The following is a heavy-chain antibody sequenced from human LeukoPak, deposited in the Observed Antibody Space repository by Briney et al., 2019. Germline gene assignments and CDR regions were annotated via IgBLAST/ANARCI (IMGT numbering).Heavy chain of an antibody. D-gene: IGHD1-26*01. CDR2: ISGSGGST. CDR3: AKVRVDSGSYPDAFDI. CDR1: GFTFSSYG. Sequence: GGTLRLSCAASGFTFSSYGMSWVRQAPGKGLEWVSAISGSGGSTYYADSVKGRFTISRDNSKNTLYLQMNSLRAEDTAVYYCAKVRVDSGSYPDAFDIWGQGTMVTVSS. J-gene: IGHJ3*02. V-gene: IGHV3-23*01.